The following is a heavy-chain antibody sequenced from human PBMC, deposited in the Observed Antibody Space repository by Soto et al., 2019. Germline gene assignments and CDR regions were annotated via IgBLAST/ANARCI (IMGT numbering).Heavy chain of an antibody. CDR2: IYPGDSDT. Sequence: LGESLKISCKGSGYSFTSYWIGWVRQMPGKGREWMGIIYPGDSDTRYSPSFQGQVTISADKSISTAYLPWSSLKASDTAMYYCARQPGIAAAGTYYGMDVWGQGTTVTVSS. CDR3: ARQPGIAAAGTYYGMDV. D-gene: IGHD6-13*01. V-gene: IGHV5-51*01. CDR1: GYSFTSYW. J-gene: IGHJ6*02.